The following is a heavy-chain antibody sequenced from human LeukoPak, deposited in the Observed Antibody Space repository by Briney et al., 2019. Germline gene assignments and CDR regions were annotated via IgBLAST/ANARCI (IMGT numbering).Heavy chain of an antibody. J-gene: IGHJ6*02. D-gene: IGHD3-9*01. CDR2: ISGSGGST. CDR1: GFTFSSYS. CDR3: AKDHLLRYFDWLLITGMDV. V-gene: IGHV3-23*01. Sequence: GGSLRLSCAASGFTFSSYSMNWVRQAPGKGLEWVSAISGSGGSTYYADSVKGRFTISRDNSKNTLYLQMNSLRAEDTAVYYCAKDHLLRYFDWLLITGMDVWGQGTTVTVSS.